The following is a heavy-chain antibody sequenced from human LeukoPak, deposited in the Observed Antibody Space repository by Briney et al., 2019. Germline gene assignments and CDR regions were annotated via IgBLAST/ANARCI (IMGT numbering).Heavy chain of an antibody. CDR1: GFTFTSSA. V-gene: IGHV1-58*02. Sequence: GTSVKVSCKASGFTFTSSAMQWVRQARGQRLEWIGWIVVGSGNTNYAQKFQERVTITRDMSTSTAYMELSSLRSEDTAVYYCATDPFDSSGHDAFDIWGQGTMVTVSS. J-gene: IGHJ3*02. D-gene: IGHD3-22*01. CDR2: IVVGSGNT. CDR3: ATDPFDSSGHDAFDI.